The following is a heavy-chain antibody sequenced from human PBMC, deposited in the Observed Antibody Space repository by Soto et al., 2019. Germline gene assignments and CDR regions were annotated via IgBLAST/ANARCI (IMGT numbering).Heavy chain of an antibody. CDR1: GFTFSSYA. V-gene: IGHV3-23*01. CDR2: ISGSGGST. CDR3: AKDRSGAVAGSNYFDY. Sequence: GGSLRLSCAASGFTFSSYAMSWVRQAPGKGLEWVSAISGSGGSTYYADSVKGRFTISRDNSKNTLYLQMNSLRAEDTAVYYCAKDRSGAVAGSNYFDYWGQGTLVTVSS. D-gene: IGHD6-19*01. J-gene: IGHJ4*02.